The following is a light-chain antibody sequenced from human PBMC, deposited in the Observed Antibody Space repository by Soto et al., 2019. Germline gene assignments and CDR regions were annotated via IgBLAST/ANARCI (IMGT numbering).Light chain of an antibody. J-gene: IGKJ1*01. CDR3: QQYNNWPWT. CDR1: QSVSSN. V-gene: IGKV3-15*01. CDR2: GAS. Sequence: EIVMTQSPAALSVSPGERATLSCRASQSVSSNLAWYQQKPGQAPRLLIHGASTRATGFPARFSGSGSGTDCTLTISSLQSEDVAVYYCQQYNNWPWTLGQGTKVDIK.